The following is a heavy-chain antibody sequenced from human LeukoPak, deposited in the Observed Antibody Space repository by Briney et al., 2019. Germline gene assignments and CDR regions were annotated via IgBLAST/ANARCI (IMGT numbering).Heavy chain of an antibody. D-gene: IGHD6-13*01. CDR3: ARGSVRVGMDV. V-gene: IGHV3-13*01. J-gene: IGHJ6*02. Sequence: GGSLRLSCEASGITFSTSDMHWVRHAPGKGLEWVSVIGTAGDTYYADSVKGRFTISRENAKNSLYLQMNSLRAGDTAVYYCARGSVRVGMDVWGQGTTVTVSS. CDR1: GITFSTSD. CDR2: IGTAGDT.